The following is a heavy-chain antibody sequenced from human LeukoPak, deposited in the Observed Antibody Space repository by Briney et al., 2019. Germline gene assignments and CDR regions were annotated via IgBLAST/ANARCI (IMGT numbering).Heavy chain of an antibody. CDR1: GGSISSYD. V-gene: IGHV4-59*01. CDR3: ARVRYDILTGYYKGLTYDY. J-gene: IGHJ4*02. CDR2: IYLMGST. Sequence: SETLSLTCAVSGGSISSYDWSWIRQPPGNGLGGRGDIYLMGSTNYNPSLNSRVTISVDTSRNQFSRKRSSVTAADTAVYYCARVRYDILTGYYKGLTYDYWGQGTLVTVSS. D-gene: IGHD3-9*01.